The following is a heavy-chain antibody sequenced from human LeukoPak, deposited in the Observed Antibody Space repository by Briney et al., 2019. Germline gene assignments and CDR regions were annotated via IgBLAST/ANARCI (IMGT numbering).Heavy chain of an antibody. J-gene: IGHJ2*01. Sequence: ASVKVSCKASGYTFTSYDINWVRQATGQGLEWMGWMNPNNGNTGYAQRFQGRVTLTRDTSISTAYMELSSLTSEDTAVYYCTGNLANTGNFDLWGRGTLVTVSS. CDR3: TGNLANTGNFDL. CDR2: MNPNNGNT. CDR1: GYTFTSYD. V-gene: IGHV1-8*01. D-gene: IGHD1-7*01.